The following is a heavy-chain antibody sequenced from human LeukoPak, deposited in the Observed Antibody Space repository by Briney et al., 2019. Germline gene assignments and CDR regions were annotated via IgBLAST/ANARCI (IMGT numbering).Heavy chain of an antibody. D-gene: IGHD1-26*01. CDR3: AKAGSSLGATRL. V-gene: IGHV3-23*01. CDR1: GFTFSSYA. J-gene: IGHJ4*02. CDR2: ISGSGGST. Sequence: GSLRLSXAASGFTFSSYAMSWVRQVPGKGLEWVSAISGSGGSTYYADSVKGRFTISRDNSKNTLYLQMNSLRAEDTAVYYCAKAGSSLGATRLGGQGTLVTVSS.